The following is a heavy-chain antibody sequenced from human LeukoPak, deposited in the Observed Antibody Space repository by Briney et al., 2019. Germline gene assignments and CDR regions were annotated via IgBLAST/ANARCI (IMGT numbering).Heavy chain of an antibody. CDR3: ARDKRQWLRANWFDP. J-gene: IGHJ5*02. V-gene: IGHV1-2*02. CDR2: INPNSGGT. Sequence: GASVKVSCKASGYTFTGYYMHWVRQAPGQGLEWMGWINPNSGGTNYAQKFQGRVTMTRDTSISTAYMELSRLRSDDTAVYYCARDKRQWLRANWFDPWGQGTLVTVSS. D-gene: IGHD6-19*01. CDR1: GYTFTGYY.